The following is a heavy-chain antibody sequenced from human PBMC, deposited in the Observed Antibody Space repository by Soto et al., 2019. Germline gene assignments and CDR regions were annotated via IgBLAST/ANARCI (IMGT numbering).Heavy chain of an antibody. V-gene: IGHV1-18*01. J-gene: IGHJ2*01. CDR1: CYTFTTYE. CDR3: ARDHAFGMPAL. Sequence: ASVKVSCKASCYTFTTYEISWLRQAPGQGLEWMGWISTYNGNTNYAQNFQGRVTVTTDTSTDTAYLELRSLRIDDAAVYYCARDHAFGMPALWGRG. D-gene: IGHD3-16*01. CDR2: ISTYNGNT.